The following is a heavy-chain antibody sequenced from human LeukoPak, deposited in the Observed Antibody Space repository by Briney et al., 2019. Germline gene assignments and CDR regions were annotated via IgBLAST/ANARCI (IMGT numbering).Heavy chain of an antibody. Sequence: PGGSLRLSCAASEFTFSTYAMSWVRQAPGKGPEWVSAISGSGGSTYYADSVKGRFTISRDNSKNTLYLQMNSLRAEDTAVYYCAQHGSGYYYARLDYWGQGTLVTVSS. CDR3: AQHGSGYYYARLDY. CDR1: EFTFSTYA. CDR2: ISGSGGST. D-gene: IGHD3-22*01. V-gene: IGHV3-23*01. J-gene: IGHJ4*02.